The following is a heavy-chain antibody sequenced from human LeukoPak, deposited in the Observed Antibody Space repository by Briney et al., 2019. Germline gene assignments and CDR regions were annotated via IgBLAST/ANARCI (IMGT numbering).Heavy chain of an antibody. CDR1: GGSISSGDYY. V-gene: IGHV4-30-4*08. CDR3: ASYMITFGGVIADAFDI. D-gene: IGHD3-16*02. CDR2: IYYSGST. Sequence: SQTLSLTCTVSGGSISSGDYYWSWLRQPPGKGLEWIGYIYYSGSTYYNPSLKSRVTISVDTSKNQFSLKLSSVTAADTAVYYCASYMITFGGVIADAFDIWGQGTMVTVSS. J-gene: IGHJ3*02.